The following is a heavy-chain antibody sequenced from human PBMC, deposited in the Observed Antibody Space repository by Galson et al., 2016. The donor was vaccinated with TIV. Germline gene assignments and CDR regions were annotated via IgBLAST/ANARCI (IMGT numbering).Heavy chain of an antibody. CDR1: GFTFSIFA. Sequence: SLRLSCAASGFTFSIFAMTWVRQAPGMGLEWVSAISGGGGSTYYADSVKGRFTISRDNSKNTLFLQMNSLRAEDTAVYYCPKVPSSGFSYYYGLDVWGQGTTVTVS. J-gene: IGHJ6*02. CDR3: PKVPSSGFSYYYGLDV. D-gene: IGHD3-22*01. CDR2: ISGGGGST. V-gene: IGHV3-23*01.